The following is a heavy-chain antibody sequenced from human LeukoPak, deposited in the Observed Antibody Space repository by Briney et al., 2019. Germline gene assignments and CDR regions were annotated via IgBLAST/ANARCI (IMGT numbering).Heavy chain of an antibody. J-gene: IGHJ6*02. V-gene: IGHV4-34*01. CDR2: INHSGST. CDR1: GGSFSGYY. D-gene: IGHD6-13*01. Sequence: PSEILSLTCAVYGGSFSGYYWSWIRQPPGKGLEWIGEINHSGSTNYNPSLKSRVTISVDTSKNQFSLKLSSVTAADTAVYYCARTGYSSSWYHYYYGMDVWGQGTLVTVSS. CDR3: ARTGYSSSWYHYYYGMDV.